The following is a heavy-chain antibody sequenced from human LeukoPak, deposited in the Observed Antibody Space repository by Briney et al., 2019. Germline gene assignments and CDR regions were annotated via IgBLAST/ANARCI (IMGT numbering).Heavy chain of an antibody. V-gene: IGHV3-53*01. CDR3: ARAASGYSSSWTRPYFDY. CDR1: GFTVSSNY. D-gene: IGHD6-13*01. Sequence: GGSLRLSCAASGFTVSSNYMSWVRQAPGKGLEWVSVIYSGGSTYHADSVKGRFTISRDNSKNTLYLQMNSLRAEDTAMYYCARAASGYSSSWTRPYFDYWGQGTLVTVSS. CDR2: IYSGGST. J-gene: IGHJ4*02.